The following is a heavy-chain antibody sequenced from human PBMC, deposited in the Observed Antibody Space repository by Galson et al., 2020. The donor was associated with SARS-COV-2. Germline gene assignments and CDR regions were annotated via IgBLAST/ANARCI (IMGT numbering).Heavy chain of an antibody. Sequence: GGSLRLSCEGAGFIFGRYWMHWVRQAPGKGLMWVSRIDSDGSNIVYADFVKGRFTISRDNAKNTLYLQMNSLRAEDTDVYYCAREYSSGIGGECWGQGTLVTVSS. J-gene: IGHJ4*02. CDR3: AREYSSGIGGEC. V-gene: IGHV3-74*01. CDR1: GFIFGRYW. CDR2: IDSDGSNI. D-gene: IGHD6-19*01.